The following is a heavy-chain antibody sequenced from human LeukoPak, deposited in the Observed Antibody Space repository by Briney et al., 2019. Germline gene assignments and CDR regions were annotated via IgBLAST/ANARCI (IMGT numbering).Heavy chain of an antibody. CDR2: ISGSGGRT. CDR1: GFTFSSHG. Sequence: GGSLRLSCAASGFTFSSHGMSWVRQAPGKGLEWVSSISGSGGRTYYADSVKGRFTISRDNSKNTLYLQMNSLRAEDTAVYYCAKLVAAAGTDYWGQGTLVTVSS. D-gene: IGHD6-13*01. CDR3: AKLVAAAGTDY. J-gene: IGHJ4*02. V-gene: IGHV3-23*01.